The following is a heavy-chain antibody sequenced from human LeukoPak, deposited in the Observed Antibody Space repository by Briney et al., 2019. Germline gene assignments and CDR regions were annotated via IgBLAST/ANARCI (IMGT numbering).Heavy chain of an antibody. CDR2: ISSSGSTT. D-gene: IGHD5-24*01. CDR1: GFTVSSNY. Sequence: GGSLRPSCAASGFTVSSNYMSWVRQAPGKGLEWVSHISSSGSTTYYADSVKGRFTISRDNAKNSLYLQMNSLRAEDTAVYYCASPQYYFDYWGQGTLVTVSS. V-gene: IGHV3-48*03. J-gene: IGHJ4*02. CDR3: ASPQYYFDY.